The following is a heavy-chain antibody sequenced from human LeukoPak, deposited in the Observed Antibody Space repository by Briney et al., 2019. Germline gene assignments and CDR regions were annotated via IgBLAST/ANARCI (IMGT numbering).Heavy chain of an antibody. CDR3: ATPGIAVAGTPFDY. Sequence: SETLSLTCAVYGGSFSVYYWSWIRQPPGKGLEWIGEINHSGSTNYNPSLKSRVTISVDTSKNQFSLKLSAVPAVDTAVYYCATPGIAVAGTPFDYWGQGTLVTVSS. J-gene: IGHJ4*02. D-gene: IGHD6-19*01. V-gene: IGHV4-34*01. CDR2: INHSGST. CDR1: GGSFSVYY.